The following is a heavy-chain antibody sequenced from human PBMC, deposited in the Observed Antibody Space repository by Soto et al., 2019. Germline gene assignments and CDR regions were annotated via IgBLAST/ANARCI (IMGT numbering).Heavy chain of an antibody. V-gene: IGHV3-11*01. CDR2: ISGRGGTI. CDR1: GFPFRDFY. Sequence: PGGSLRLSCAASGFPFRDFYMTWIRRAPGRGLQCLSYISGRGGTIYYADSVKGRFTISRDNAKNSLDLQMDGLRGDDTGVYYCARTTWELGVRFDYWGQGALLTVSS. D-gene: IGHD1-26*01. CDR3: ARTTWELGVRFDY. J-gene: IGHJ4*02.